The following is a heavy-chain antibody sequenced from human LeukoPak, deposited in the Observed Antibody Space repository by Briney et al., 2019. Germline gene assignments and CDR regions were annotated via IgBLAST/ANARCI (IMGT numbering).Heavy chain of an antibody. Sequence: PSETLSLTCTVSGGSISSSSYYWGWIRQPPGKGLEWIGSIYYSGSTYYNPSLKSRVTISVDTSKNQFSLQLSSVTAAATAVYYCARLGYSGYDYYFDYWGQGTLVTVSS. D-gene: IGHD5-12*01. CDR2: IYYSGST. J-gene: IGHJ4*02. V-gene: IGHV4-39*01. CDR3: ARLGYSGYDYYFDY. CDR1: GGSISSSSYY.